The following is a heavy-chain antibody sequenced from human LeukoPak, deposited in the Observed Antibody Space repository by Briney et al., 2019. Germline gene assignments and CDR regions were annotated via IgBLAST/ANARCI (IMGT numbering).Heavy chain of an antibody. D-gene: IGHD3-3*01. CDR3: ARLPDFWSGYYLFDF. V-gene: IGHV5-51*01. J-gene: IGHJ4*02. CDR1: GYTFPSYW. Sequence: GESLKISCKGSGYTFPSYWIGWVRQMPGKGLEWMGTIYPGDTDTRYSPSFQGQVTISADKSISTAYLQWSSLKASDTAMYYCARLPDFWSGYYLFDFWGQGTLVTVSS. CDR2: IYPGDTDT.